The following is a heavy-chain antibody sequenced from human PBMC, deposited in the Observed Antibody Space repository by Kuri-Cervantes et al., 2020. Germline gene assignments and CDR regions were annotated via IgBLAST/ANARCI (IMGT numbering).Heavy chain of an antibody. J-gene: IGHJ4*02. D-gene: IGHD5/OR15-5a*01. CDR1: GFTFDDYA. CDR2: ISWDGGST. CDR3: ARDQSIAGPSTFDY. V-gene: IGHV3-43D*04. Sequence: GGSLRLSCAASGFTFDDYAMHWVRQAPGKGLEWVSLISWDGGSTYYADSVKGRFTISRDNSKNSLYLQMNSLRDEDTAVYYCARDQSIAGPSTFDYWGQGTLVTVSS.